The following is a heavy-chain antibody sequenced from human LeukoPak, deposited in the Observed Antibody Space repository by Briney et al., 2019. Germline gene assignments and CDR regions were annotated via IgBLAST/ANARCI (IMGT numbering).Heavy chain of an antibody. Sequence: PSDTLSLTCAVYGGSFSGYYWSWIRQPPGKGLEWIGEINHSGSTNYNPSLKSRVTISVDTSKNQFSLKLSSVTAADTAVYYCARRRNPWYSGSYLDYWGQGTLVTVSS. D-gene: IGHD1-26*01. CDR1: GGSFSGYY. CDR3: ARRRNPWYSGSYLDY. J-gene: IGHJ4*02. CDR2: INHSGST. V-gene: IGHV4-34*01.